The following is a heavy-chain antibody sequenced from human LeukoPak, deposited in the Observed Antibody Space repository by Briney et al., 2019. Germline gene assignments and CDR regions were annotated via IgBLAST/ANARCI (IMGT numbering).Heavy chain of an antibody. V-gene: IGHV3-30-3*01. Sequence: GGSLRLSCAASGFTFSSNAMHWVRQAPGKGLEWVAVISYDGSNKYYADSVKGRFTISRDNSKNTLYLQMNSLRAEDTAVYYCARERESPSGGAFDIWGQGTMVTVSS. D-gene: IGHD1-26*01. CDR1: GFTFSSNA. CDR2: ISYDGSNK. CDR3: ARERESPSGGAFDI. J-gene: IGHJ3*02.